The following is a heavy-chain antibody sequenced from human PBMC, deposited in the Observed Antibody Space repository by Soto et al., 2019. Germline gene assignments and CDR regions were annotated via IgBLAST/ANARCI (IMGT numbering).Heavy chain of an antibody. CDR2: ISSSGSTI. J-gene: IGHJ3*02. D-gene: IGHD3-10*01. V-gene: IGHV3-48*03. CDR1: GFTFSSYE. CDR3: ARFRGNYYGSGSYYKGVAFDI. Sequence: EVQLVESGGGLVQPGGSLRLSCAASGFTFSSYEMNWVRQAPGKGLEWVSYISSSGSTIYYADSVKGRFTISRDNAKNSLYLQMNSLRAEDTAVYYCARFRGNYYGSGSYYKGVAFDIWGQGTMVTVSS.